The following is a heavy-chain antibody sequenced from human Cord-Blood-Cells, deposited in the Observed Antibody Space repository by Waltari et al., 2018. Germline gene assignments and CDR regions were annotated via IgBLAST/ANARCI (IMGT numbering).Heavy chain of an antibody. CDR1: GGSISSYY. D-gene: IGHD6-19*01. J-gene: IGHJ3*02. CDR2: IYTSGST. V-gene: IGHV4-4*07. CDR3: ARESSGWYHEAFDI. Sequence: QVQLQESGPGLVKPSETLSLTCTVSGGSISSYYWSWIRQPAGKGLEWIGRIYTSGSTNYNPTLKSRITMSVDTSKNQFSLKLGCVTDADTAVYYCARESSGWYHEAFDIWGQGTMVTVSS.